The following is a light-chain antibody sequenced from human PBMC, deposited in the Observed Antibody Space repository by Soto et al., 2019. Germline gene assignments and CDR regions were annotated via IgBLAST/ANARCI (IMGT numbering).Light chain of an antibody. V-gene: IGKV3-20*01. CDR2: GAS. CDR1: QSVSSSY. J-gene: IGKJ1*01. CDR3: QQYGSSAWT. Sequence: EIVLTQSPGTLSLSPGERATLSCRASQSVSSSYLAWHQQKPGQAPRLLIYGASSRASGIPDRFSGSGSGTDFTLTISRLEAEDFAVYYCQQYGSSAWTFGQGTKVEIK.